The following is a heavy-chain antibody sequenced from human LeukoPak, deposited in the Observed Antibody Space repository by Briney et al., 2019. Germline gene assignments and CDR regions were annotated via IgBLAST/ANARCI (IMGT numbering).Heavy chain of an antibody. Sequence: SGPTLVNPTPTLTLTCTFSGFSLSTSGMRVSWIRQPPGKALEWLARIDWDDDKFYSTSLKTRLTISKDTSKNHVVLTMTNVDPVDTATYYCARTMTTVTTDWFDPWGQGTLVTVSS. D-gene: IGHD4-17*01. CDR3: ARTMTTVTTDWFDP. V-gene: IGHV2-70*04. CDR2: IDWDDDK. CDR1: GFSLSTSGMR. J-gene: IGHJ5*02.